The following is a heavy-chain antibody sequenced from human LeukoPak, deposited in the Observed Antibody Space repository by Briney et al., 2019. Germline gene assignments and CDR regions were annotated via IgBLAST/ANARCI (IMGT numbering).Heavy chain of an antibody. CDR2: IYYSGST. D-gene: IGHD6-19*01. CDR1: GGSLSSYY. V-gene: IGHV4-59*01. J-gene: IGHJ4*02. Sequence: SETLSLTCTVSGGSLSSYYWSWIRQPPGKGLEWIGYIYYSGSTNYNPSLESRVTISVDTSKNQFSLKLSSVSAADTAVYYCARDSSSGWRPFDYWGQGTLVTVSS. CDR3: ARDSSSGWRPFDY.